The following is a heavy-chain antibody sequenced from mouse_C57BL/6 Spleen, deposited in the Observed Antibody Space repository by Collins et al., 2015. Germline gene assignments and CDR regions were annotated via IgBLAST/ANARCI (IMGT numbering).Heavy chain of an antibody. CDR3: ARSGNWDDFDY. Sequence: QVQLQQSGAELVKPGASVKISCKASGYAFSSYWMNWVKQRPGKGLEWIGQIYPGDGDTNYNGKFKGKATLTADKSSSTAYMQLSSLTSEDSAVYFCARSGNWDDFDYWGQGTTLTVSS. D-gene: IGHD4-1*01. CDR2: IYPGDGDT. V-gene: IGHV1-80*01. J-gene: IGHJ2*01. CDR1: GYAFSSYW.